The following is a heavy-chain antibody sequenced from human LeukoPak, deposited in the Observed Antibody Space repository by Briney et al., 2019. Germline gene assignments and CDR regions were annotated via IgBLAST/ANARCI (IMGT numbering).Heavy chain of an antibody. CDR2: IYPDDSDT. Sequence: GSLRLSCKGSGYDFTTYWIAWVRQVPGKGLEWMGIIYPDDSDTIYSPSFQGQVTISADASISTAYLQWSSLKASDTAMYYCARASRDGYNQNFDYWGQGTLVTVSS. J-gene: IGHJ4*02. CDR1: GYDFTTYW. V-gene: IGHV5-51*01. D-gene: IGHD5-24*01. CDR3: ARASRDGYNQNFDY.